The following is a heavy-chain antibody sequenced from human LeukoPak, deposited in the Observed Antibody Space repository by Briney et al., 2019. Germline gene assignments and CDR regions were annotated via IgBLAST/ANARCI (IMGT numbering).Heavy chain of an antibody. CDR2: IYNSGNT. CDR3: ARFTRAGGWSYFDY. CDR1: GDSISTYY. D-gene: IGHD6-19*01. Sequence: PSETLSLTCAVSGDSISTYYWSWIRKPPGKGLEWIGHIYNSGNTNYSPSLKSRVTISVDTSKNLFSLKLRSVTAADTAVYYCARFTRAGGWSYFDYWGQGTLVTVSS. V-gene: IGHV4-59*01. J-gene: IGHJ4*02.